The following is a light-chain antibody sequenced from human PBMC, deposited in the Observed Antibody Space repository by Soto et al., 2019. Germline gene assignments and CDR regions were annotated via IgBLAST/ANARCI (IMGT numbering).Light chain of an antibody. CDR2: GAS. Sequence: EIVLTQSPGTLSLSPGARATLSCRASQSVSSSYLAWYQQKPGQAPRLLIYGASNRATGIPDRFSGSGSGTDFTLTISRLEPEDFAVYYCQQYGSSLYTFGQGTKLEIK. CDR1: QSVSSSY. J-gene: IGKJ2*01. V-gene: IGKV3-20*01. CDR3: QQYGSSLYT.